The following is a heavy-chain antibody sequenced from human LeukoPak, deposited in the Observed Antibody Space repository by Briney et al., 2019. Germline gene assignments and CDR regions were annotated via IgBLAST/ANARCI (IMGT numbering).Heavy chain of an antibody. CDR1: GYTFTSYY. Sequence: ASVKVSCKASGYTFTSYYMHWVRQAPGQGLEWMGIINPSGGSTSYAQKFQGRVTMTRDTSTSTVYMELSSLRSEDTAVYYCARDGSGYGSGSVPLDYWGQGTLVTVSS. CDR3: ARDGSGYGSGSVPLDY. V-gene: IGHV1-46*01. J-gene: IGHJ4*02. CDR2: INPSGGST. D-gene: IGHD3-10*01.